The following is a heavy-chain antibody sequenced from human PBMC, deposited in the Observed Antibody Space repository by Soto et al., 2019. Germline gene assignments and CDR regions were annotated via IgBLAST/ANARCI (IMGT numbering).Heavy chain of an antibody. Sequence: GGSLRLSCAASGFTFNSYAMSWVRQAAGKGLEWMGIIYPGDSDTRYSPSFQGQVTISADKSISTAYLQWSSLKASDTAMYYCARHDPPGIAAAVDYWGQGTLVTVSS. CDR2: IYPGDSDT. D-gene: IGHD6-13*01. CDR1: GFTFNSYA. J-gene: IGHJ4*02. CDR3: ARHDPPGIAAAVDY. V-gene: IGHV5-51*01.